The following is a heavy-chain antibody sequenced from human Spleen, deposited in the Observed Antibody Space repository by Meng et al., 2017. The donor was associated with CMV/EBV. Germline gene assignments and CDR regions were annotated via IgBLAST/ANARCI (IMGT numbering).Heavy chain of an antibody. V-gene: IGHV3-7*01. CDR1: GFTFSSYW. J-gene: IGHJ6*02. CDR3: ARGRFLEWLLYGSDYYYGMDV. Sequence: GESLKISCAASGFTFSSYWMSWVRQAPGKGLEWVANIKQDGSEKYYVDSVKGRFTISRDNAKNSLYLQMNSLRAEDTAVYYCARGRFLEWLLYGSDYYYGMDVWGQGTTVTVSS. D-gene: IGHD3-3*01. CDR2: IKQDGSEK.